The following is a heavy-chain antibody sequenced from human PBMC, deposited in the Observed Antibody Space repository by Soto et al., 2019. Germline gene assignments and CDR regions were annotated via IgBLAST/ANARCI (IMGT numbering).Heavy chain of an antibody. D-gene: IGHD3-16*01. V-gene: IGHV3-74*01. Sequence: EVQLVESGGGLVQPGGSLRLSCAASGFTFNNYWMHWVRQAPGKGLMWVSRINPDGSRTTYADSVKGRFAISRDNAKNTLYLQMNSLRAEATAVYYCARVKLGSYDWFDPWGQGTLVTVSS. CDR2: INPDGSRT. J-gene: IGHJ5*02. CDR1: GFTFNNYW. CDR3: ARVKLGSYDWFDP.